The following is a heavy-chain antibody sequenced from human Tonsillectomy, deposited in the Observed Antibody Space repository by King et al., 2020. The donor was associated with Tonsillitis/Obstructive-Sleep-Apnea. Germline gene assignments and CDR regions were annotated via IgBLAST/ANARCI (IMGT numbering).Heavy chain of an antibody. D-gene: IGHD3-3*01. CDR3: ARARNSDTYYDFWSGSS. V-gene: IGHV4-34*01. Sequence: VQLQQWGAGLLKPSETLSLTCAVYGGSFSGYYWSWIRQPPGKGLEWIGEINHSGSTNYNPSLKSRVTISVDTSKNQFSLKLSSVTAADTAVYYCARARNSDTYYDFWSGSSWGQGTLVTVSS. CDR2: INHSGST. CDR1: GGSFSGYY. J-gene: IGHJ4*02.